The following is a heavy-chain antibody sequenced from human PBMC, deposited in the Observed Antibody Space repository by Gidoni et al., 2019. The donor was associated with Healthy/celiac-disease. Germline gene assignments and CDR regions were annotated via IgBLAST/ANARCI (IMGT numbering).Heavy chain of an antibody. D-gene: IGHD2-15*01. Sequence: RLSCAASGFTFSSYGMHWVRQAPGKGLEWVAVISYDGSNKYYADSVKGRFTISRDNSKNTLYLQMNSLRAEDTAVYYCAKDLGYCSGGSCRAPYYYYGMDVWGQGTTVTVSS. CDR3: AKDLGYCSGGSCRAPYYYYGMDV. V-gene: IGHV3-30*18. J-gene: IGHJ6*02. CDR2: ISYDGSNK. CDR1: GFTFSSYG.